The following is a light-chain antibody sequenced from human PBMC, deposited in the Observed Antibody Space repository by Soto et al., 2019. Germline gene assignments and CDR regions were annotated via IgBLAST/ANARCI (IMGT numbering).Light chain of an antibody. J-gene: IGKJ4*01. V-gene: IGKV3-20*01. CDR2: GAS. Sequence: EIVLTQSPGTLSLSPGERATLSCRASQSVRSSYLAWYQQKPGQAPGLLIYGASTRATGVPARFSGSGSGTEFTLTISNMQSEDLAVYYCQQYSSLPLTFVGETKVEIK. CDR1: QSVRSSY. CDR3: QQYSSLPLT.